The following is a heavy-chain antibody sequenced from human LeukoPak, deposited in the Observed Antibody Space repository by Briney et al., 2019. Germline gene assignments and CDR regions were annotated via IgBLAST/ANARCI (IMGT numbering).Heavy chain of an antibody. CDR3: ARGGWRLDY. D-gene: IGHD2-15*01. V-gene: IGHV4-59*01. CDR2: IYYTGTT. Sequence: SETLSLTCTVSGGSISSYYWSWIRQPPGKGLEWIGYIYYTGTTNYNPSLKSRVTISVDTSKNQFSLKLSSVTAADTAVYYCARGGWRLDYWGQGTLVTVSA. J-gene: IGHJ4*02. CDR1: GGSISSYY.